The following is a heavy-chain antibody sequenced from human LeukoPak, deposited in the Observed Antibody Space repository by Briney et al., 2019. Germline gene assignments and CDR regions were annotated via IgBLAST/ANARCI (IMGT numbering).Heavy chain of an antibody. V-gene: IGHV1-2*02. CDR2: INPNSGGT. D-gene: IGHD3-3*01. CDR1: GYTCTGYY. CDR3: ARDFSLAYNWFDP. J-gene: IGHJ5*02. Sequence: WASVKVSCKASGYTCTGYYMHWVRQAPGQGLEWMGWINPNSGGTNYAQKFQGRVTMTRDTSISTAYMELSRLRSDDTAVYYCARDFSLAYNWFDPWGQGTLVTVSS.